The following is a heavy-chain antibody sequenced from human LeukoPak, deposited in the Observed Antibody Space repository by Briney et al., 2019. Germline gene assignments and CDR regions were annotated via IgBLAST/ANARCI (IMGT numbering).Heavy chain of an antibody. V-gene: IGHV3-74*01. CDR1: GFTFSSYW. Sequence: GGSLRLSCAASGFTFSSYWMHWVRQAPGKGLEWVSRISNDGSSTSYADSVKGRFTISRDKAKNTLYLQMNSLRAEDTAVCYCARDRSSGYSWFDPWGRGTLVTVSS. CDR3: ARDRSSGYSWFDP. J-gene: IGHJ5*02. CDR2: ISNDGSST. D-gene: IGHD3-22*01.